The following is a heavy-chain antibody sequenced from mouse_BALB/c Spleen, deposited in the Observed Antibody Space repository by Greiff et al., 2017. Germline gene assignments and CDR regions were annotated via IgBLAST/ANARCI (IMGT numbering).Heavy chain of an antibody. CDR1: GYAFSSSW. J-gene: IGHJ2*01. CDR3: ANNGLDY. D-gene: IGHD1-2*01. Sequence: QVQLQQSGTVLARPGASVKMSCKASGYAFSSSWMNWVKQRPGQGLEWIGRIYPGDGDTNYNGKFKGKATLTADKSSSTAYMQLSSLTSVDSAVYFCANNGLDYWGQGTTLTVSS. V-gene: IGHV1-82*01. CDR2: IYPGDGDT.